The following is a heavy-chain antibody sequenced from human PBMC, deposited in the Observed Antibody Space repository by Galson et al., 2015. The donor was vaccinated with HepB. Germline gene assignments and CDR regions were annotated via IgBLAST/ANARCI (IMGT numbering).Heavy chain of an antibody. CDR1: GFTFSSYA. J-gene: IGHJ4*02. Sequence: SLRLSCAASGFTFSSYAMSWVRQAPGKGLEWVSGISSRSGDRTHYADSVKGRFTISRDNSKNTLYLQTNSLRAEDTAVYFCAKETPNYDILTGYYYYFDHWGQGALVTVSS. D-gene: IGHD3-9*01. CDR2: ISSRSGDRT. CDR3: AKETPNYDILTGYYYYFDH. V-gene: IGHV3-23*01.